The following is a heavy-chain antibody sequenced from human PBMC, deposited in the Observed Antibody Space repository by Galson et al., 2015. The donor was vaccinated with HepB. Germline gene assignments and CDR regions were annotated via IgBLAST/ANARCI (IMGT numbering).Heavy chain of an antibody. V-gene: IGHV3-11*01. CDR3: ARLERFGEFLPYYYYYYMDV. CDR2: ISSSGSTI. Sequence: SLRLSCAASGFTFSDYYMSWIRQAPGKGLEWVSYISSSGSTIYYADSVKGRFTISRDNAKNSLYLQMNSLRAEDTAVYYCARLERFGEFLPYYYYYYMDVWGKGTTVTVSS. D-gene: IGHD3-10*01. J-gene: IGHJ6*03. CDR1: GFTFSDYY.